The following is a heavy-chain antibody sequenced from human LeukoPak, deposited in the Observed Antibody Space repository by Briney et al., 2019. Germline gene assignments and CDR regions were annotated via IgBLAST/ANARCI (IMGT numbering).Heavy chain of an antibody. J-gene: IGHJ4*02. D-gene: IGHD4-17*01. Sequence: GGSLRLSCVASGFTFSTYWMSWVRQAPGKGLEWVSYISYSSSTIYYADSVKGRFTISRDNAKNSLYLQMNSLRVDDTAVYYCARDRLHYGEYEKTLDYWGQGTLVTVSS. CDR3: ARDRLHYGEYEKTLDY. V-gene: IGHV3-48*01. CDR1: GFTFSTYW. CDR2: ISYSSSTI.